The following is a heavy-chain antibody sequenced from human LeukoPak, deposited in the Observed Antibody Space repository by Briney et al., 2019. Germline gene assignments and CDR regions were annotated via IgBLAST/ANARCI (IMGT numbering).Heavy chain of an antibody. CDR1: GGTFSSYA. J-gene: IGHJ4*02. V-gene: IGHV1-69*13. D-gene: IGHD1-1*01. CDR3: ARDERRLGHFDY. Sequence: SVKVSCTASGGTFSSYAISWVRQAPGQGLEWMGGIIPIFGTANYAQKFQGRVTITADESTSTAYMELSSLRSEDTAVYYCARDERRLGHFDYWGQGTLVTVSS. CDR2: IIPIFGTA.